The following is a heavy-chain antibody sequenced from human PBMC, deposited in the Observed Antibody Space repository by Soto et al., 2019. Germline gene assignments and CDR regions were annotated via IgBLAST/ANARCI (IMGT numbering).Heavy chain of an antibody. V-gene: IGHV4-39*01. CDR2: IYYSGST. Sequence: QLQLQESGPGLVKPSETLSLTCTVSGGSISSSSYYWGWIRQPPGKGLEWIGSIYYSGSTYYNPSLKSRVTISVDTLKNQFSLKLSSVTAADTAVYYCARGLPPLYYDFWSGYRGWFDPWGQGTLVTVSS. CDR1: GGSISSSSYY. CDR3: ARGLPPLYYDFWSGYRGWFDP. J-gene: IGHJ5*02. D-gene: IGHD3-3*01.